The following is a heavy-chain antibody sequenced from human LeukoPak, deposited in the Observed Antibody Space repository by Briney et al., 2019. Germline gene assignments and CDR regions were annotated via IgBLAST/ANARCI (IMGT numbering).Heavy chain of an antibody. CDR1: GFTFSSYG. D-gene: IGHD5-24*01. CDR3: AKEDGVWDSYFDY. V-gene: IGHV3-30*18. J-gene: IGHJ4*02. Sequence: GGSLRLSCAASGFTFSSYGMHWVRQAPGKGLEWVAVISYDGSNKYYADSVKGLFTISRDNSKNTLYLQMNSLRAEDTAVYYCAKEDGVWDSYFDYWGQGTLVTVSS. CDR2: ISYDGSNK.